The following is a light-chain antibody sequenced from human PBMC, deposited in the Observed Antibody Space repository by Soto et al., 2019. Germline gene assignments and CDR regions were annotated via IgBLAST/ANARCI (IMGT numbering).Light chain of an antibody. V-gene: IGLV4-69*01. CDR3: QTWGTGIVA. Sequence: QSVLTQSPSASASLGASVKLTCTLSSGHSSYAIAWHHLQPEKGPRYLMKLNSDGSHSKGDGVPERFSGSSSGAERYLTISRLQSEDEADYYCQTWGTGIVAFGGGTKLTVL. CDR2: LNSDGSH. J-gene: IGLJ2*01. CDR1: SGHSSYA.